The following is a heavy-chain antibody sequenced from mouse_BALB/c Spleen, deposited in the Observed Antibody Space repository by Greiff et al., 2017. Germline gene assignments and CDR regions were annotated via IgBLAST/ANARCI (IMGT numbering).Heavy chain of an antibody. J-gene: IGHJ4*01. V-gene: IGHV10S3*01. Sequence: VKDRFTISRDDSQSMLYLQMNNLKTEDTAMYYCVRDSSGYDYAMDYWGQGTSVTVSS. D-gene: IGHD3-1*01. CDR3: VRDSSGYDYAMDY.